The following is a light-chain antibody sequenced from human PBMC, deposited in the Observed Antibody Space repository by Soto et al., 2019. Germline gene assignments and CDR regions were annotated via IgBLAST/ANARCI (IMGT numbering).Light chain of an antibody. Sequence: EIVMTQSPATLSVSPGERATLSCRASQSVSRNLAWYQQKPGQAPRLLIYAASTRATGIPARLSGSGSGTEFTLTISSLQSEDFAVYYCQQYNNWPYTFGQGTKLEIK. CDR2: AAS. CDR1: QSVSRN. V-gene: IGKV3-15*01. CDR3: QQYNNWPYT. J-gene: IGKJ2*01.